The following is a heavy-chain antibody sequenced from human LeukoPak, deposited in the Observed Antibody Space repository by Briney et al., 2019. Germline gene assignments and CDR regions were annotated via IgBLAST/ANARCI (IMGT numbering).Heavy chain of an antibody. CDR2: IWYDGSNK. J-gene: IGHJ4*02. CDR1: GFTFSSYG. V-gene: IGHV3-33*01. CDR3: AREGIYDSSGYYVDY. D-gene: IGHD3-22*01. Sequence: GGSLRLSCAASGFTFSSYGMHWVRQAPGKGLEWVAVIWYDGSNKYYADSVKGQFTISRDNSKNTLYLQMNSLRAEDTAVYYCAREGIYDSSGYYVDYWGQGTLVTVSS.